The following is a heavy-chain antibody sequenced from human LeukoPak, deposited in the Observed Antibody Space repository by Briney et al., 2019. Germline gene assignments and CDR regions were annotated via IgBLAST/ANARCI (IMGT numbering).Heavy chain of an antibody. CDR3: AKGTAVAGWNY. Sequence: GGSLRLSCAASGSTFSSYAMSWVRQAPGKGLEWVSAISGSGGSTYYADSVKGRFTISRDNSKNTLYLQMNSLRAEDTAVYYCAKGTAVAGWNYWGQGTLVTVSS. CDR2: ISGSGGST. CDR1: GSTFSSYA. J-gene: IGHJ4*02. D-gene: IGHD6-19*01. V-gene: IGHV3-23*01.